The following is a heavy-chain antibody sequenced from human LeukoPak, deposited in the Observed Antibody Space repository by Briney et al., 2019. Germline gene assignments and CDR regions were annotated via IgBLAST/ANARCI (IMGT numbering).Heavy chain of an antibody. CDR2: IIPIFGTA. D-gene: IGHD2-21*02. Sequence: GSSVKVSCKASGGTFSSYAISWVRQAPGQGLEWMGGIIPIFGTANYAQKFQGRVTITTDESTSTAYMELSSLRSEDTAVYYCAGTELDFVVVTAITAEYYFDYWGQGTLVTVSS. CDR3: AGTELDFVVVTAITAEYYFDY. J-gene: IGHJ4*02. V-gene: IGHV1-69*05. CDR1: GGTFSSYA.